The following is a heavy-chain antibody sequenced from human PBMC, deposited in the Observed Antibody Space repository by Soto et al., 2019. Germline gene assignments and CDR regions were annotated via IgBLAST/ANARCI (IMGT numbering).Heavy chain of an antibody. D-gene: IGHD3-22*01. CDR2: ISDSGST. CDR1: GGSISDGYY. Sequence: SETLSLTCTVSGGSISDGYYWSWIRQHPGKGLEWIGSISDSGSTSYNPSLKSRLTISVETSKNQFSLNLRSVTAAHTPVYYCARRDRSGFSYWLDTWGQGTLVTVSS. CDR3: ARRDRSGFSYWLDT. J-gene: IGHJ5*02. V-gene: IGHV4-31*03.